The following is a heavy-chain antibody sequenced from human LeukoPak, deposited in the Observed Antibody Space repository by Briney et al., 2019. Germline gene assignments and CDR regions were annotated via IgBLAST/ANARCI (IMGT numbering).Heavy chain of an antibody. CDR2: INPNSGGT. Sequence: RGASVKLSCKASGYTFTSYGISWVRQAPGQGLEWMGWINPNSGGTNYAQKFQRRVTMTRDTSISTAYMELSRLRSDDTAVYYCARGHHSSLWFGELLSGYNWFDPWGQGTLVTVSS. CDR3: ARGHHSSLWFGELLSGYNWFDP. J-gene: IGHJ5*02. D-gene: IGHD3-10*01. CDR1: GYTFTSYG. V-gene: IGHV1-2*02.